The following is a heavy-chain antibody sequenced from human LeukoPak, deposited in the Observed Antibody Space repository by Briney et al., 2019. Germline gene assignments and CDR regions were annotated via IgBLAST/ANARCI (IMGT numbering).Heavy chain of an antibody. J-gene: IGHJ6*03. CDR2: INKDGSEK. V-gene: IGHV3-7*01. CDR1: GFTFTNYW. Sequence: PGGSLRLSCRASGFTFTNYWMNWVRQAPGKGLEWVANINKDGSEKYYVDSVKGRFTISRDNAKNSLYLQMNSLRAEDTAVYYCARVSYGDYVYYYYMDVWGKGTTVTISS. D-gene: IGHD4-17*01. CDR3: ARVSYGDYVYYYYMDV.